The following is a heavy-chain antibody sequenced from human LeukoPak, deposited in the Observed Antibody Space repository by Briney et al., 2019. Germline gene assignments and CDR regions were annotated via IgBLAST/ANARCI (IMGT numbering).Heavy chain of an antibody. CDR3: ATVPLRWLTPSDY. D-gene: IGHD4-17*01. Sequence: SETLSLTCAVSGGSLSTYYWSWIRQPLGKGLEWIGEINHRGTTNYSPSLRSRVTISVDTPKNQFSLTLRSVTAADTAMYYCATVPLRWLTPSDYWGPGTLVPVSS. J-gene: IGHJ4*02. V-gene: IGHV4-34*01. CDR2: INHRGTT. CDR1: GGSLSTYY.